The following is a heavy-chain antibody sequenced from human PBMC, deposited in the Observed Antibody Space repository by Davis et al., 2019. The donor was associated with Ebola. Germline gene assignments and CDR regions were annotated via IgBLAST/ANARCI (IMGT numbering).Heavy chain of an antibody. J-gene: IGHJ6*02. Sequence: GESLKISCAASGITFNSYDMVWVRQAAGKGLEWVSGISGPGGATYYADSVKGRFTISRDNSRHTLYLQMSSLRAEDTAVYYCAREAVVPAAIIYGMDVWGQGTTVTVSS. D-gene: IGHD2-2*01. CDR3: AREAVVPAAIIYGMDV. CDR1: GITFNSYD. V-gene: IGHV3-23*01. CDR2: ISGPGGAT.